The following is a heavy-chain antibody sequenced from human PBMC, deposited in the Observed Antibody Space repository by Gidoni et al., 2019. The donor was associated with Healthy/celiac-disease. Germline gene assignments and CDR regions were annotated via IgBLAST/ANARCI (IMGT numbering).Heavy chain of an antibody. CDR3: AKDLEDIVVVVAAGVDY. CDR2: ISYDGSNK. D-gene: IGHD2-15*01. J-gene: IGHJ4*02. Sequence: QVQLVESGGGVVQPGRSLRLSCAAPGSTFSSLGMHWVRQAPGKGLEWVAVISYDGSNKYYADSVKGRFTISRDNSKNTLYLQMNSLRAEDTAVYYCAKDLEDIVVVVAAGVDYWGQGTLVTVSS. CDR1: GSTFSSLG. V-gene: IGHV3-30*18.